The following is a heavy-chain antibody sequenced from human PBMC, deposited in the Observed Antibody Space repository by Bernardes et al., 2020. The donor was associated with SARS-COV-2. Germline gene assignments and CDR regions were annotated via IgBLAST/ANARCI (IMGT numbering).Heavy chain of an antibody. V-gene: IGHV1-69*04. Sequence: SVKVSCKASGGTFSSYAISWVRQAPGQGLEWMGRIIPILGIANYAQKFQGRVTITADKSTSTAYMELSSLRSEDTAVYYCARVNFWSGLHPLSRTAYYYGMDVWGQGTTVTVSS. J-gene: IGHJ6*02. CDR2: IIPILGIA. CDR1: GGTFSSYA. CDR3: ARVNFWSGLHPLSRTAYYYGMDV. D-gene: IGHD3-3*01.